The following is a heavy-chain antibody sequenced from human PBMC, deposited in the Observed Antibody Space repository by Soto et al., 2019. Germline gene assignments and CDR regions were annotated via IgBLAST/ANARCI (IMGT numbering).Heavy chain of an antibody. CDR2: INPNSGGT. J-gene: IGHJ4*02. D-gene: IGHD6-6*01. Sequence: ASVKVSCKASGYTFTGYYMHWVRQAPGQGLEWMGWINPNSGGTNYAQKFQGRVTMTRDTSISTAYMELSRLRSDDTAVDYCARSPLVEYSISPPWPYYFDYWGQGTLVTVSS. CDR1: GYTFTGYY. V-gene: IGHV1-2*02. CDR3: ARSPLVEYSISPPWPYYFDY.